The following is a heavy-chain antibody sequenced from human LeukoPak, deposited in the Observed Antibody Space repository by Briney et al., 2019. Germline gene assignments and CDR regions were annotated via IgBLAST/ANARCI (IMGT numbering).Heavy chain of an antibody. D-gene: IGHD3-22*01. Sequence: GESLKISCKVSGYRFTTYWIGWVRQMPGKGLEWMGIIYPGGSDTRYSPSFQGQVTISADKSITTAYLQWSNLKASDTAMYYCARHPPPSHFDSSGYYFPFDYWGQGTLVTVSS. CDR2: IYPGGSDT. J-gene: IGHJ4*02. V-gene: IGHV5-51*01. CDR1: GYRFTTYW. CDR3: ARHPPPSHFDSSGYYFPFDY.